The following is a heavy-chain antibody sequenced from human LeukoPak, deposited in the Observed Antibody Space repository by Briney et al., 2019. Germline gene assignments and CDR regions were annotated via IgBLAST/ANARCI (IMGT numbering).Heavy chain of an antibody. V-gene: IGHV3-30*03. CDR2: ISYDGTNK. CDR3: ARVPKGWTTVTTGYFDY. J-gene: IGHJ4*02. Sequence: GGSLRLSCAASEFTFSNYGMHWVRQAPGKGLEWVAVISYDGTNKYYADSVKGRFTISRDNSKNTLYLQMGSLRAEDMAVYYCARVPKGWTTVTTGYFDYWGQGTLVTVSS. D-gene: IGHD4-17*01. CDR1: EFTFSNYG.